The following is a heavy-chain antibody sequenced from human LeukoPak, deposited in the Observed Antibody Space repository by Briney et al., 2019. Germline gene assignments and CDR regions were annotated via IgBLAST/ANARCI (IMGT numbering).Heavy chain of an antibody. V-gene: IGHV3-33*06. Sequence: GRSLRLSRAASGFTFSGYGMHWVRQAPGKGLEWVAIIWYDGNHKYYVDSVKGRFTISRDNSKNTLYLQMDSLRAEDTAVYYCAKTPKRYCTSASCQGYFDYWGQGTLVTVSS. CDR1: GFTFSGYG. J-gene: IGHJ4*02. D-gene: IGHD2-2*01. CDR3: AKTPKRYCTSASCQGYFDY. CDR2: IWYDGNHK.